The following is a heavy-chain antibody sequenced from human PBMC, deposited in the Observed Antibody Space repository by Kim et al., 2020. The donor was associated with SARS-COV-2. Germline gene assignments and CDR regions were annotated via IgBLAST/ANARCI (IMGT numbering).Heavy chain of an antibody. Sequence: GGSLRLSCVVSGFTLSTCAMTWVRQAPGKGLEWVSTISATSGITYYADSVKGRFTVSRDNSKNTLDLQMNSLRAEDTALYYCATRPRDGLYATWDYWGRG. J-gene: IGHJ4*02. D-gene: IGHD2-2*01. CDR2: ISATSGIT. CDR1: GFTLSTCA. V-gene: IGHV3-23*01. CDR3: ATRPRDGLYATWDY.